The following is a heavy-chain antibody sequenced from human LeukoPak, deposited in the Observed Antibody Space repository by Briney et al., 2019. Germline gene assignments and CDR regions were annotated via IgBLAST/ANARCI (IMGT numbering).Heavy chain of an antibody. Sequence: ASVKVSCKASGYTFTSYDINWVRQATGQGLEWMGWMNPNSGNTGYAQKFQGRVTITRNTSISTAYMELSSLRSEDTAVYYCASLPAIGYCSGGSCFLVDSWGQGSLVTVSS. V-gene: IGHV1-8*03. CDR2: MNPNSGNT. D-gene: IGHD2-15*01. CDR3: ASLPAIGYCSGGSCFLVDS. CDR1: GYTFTSYD. J-gene: IGHJ4*02.